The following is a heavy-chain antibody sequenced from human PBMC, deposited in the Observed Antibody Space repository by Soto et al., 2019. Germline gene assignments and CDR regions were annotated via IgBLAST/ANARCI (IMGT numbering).Heavy chain of an antibody. CDR1: GFTFSSYV. V-gene: IGHV3-64*02. CDR3: ARATTVTGSYFDY. CDR2: ISTNGGNT. Sequence: EVQLVESGEGSVQPGGSLRLSCVASGFTFSSYVIHWVRQAPGKGLEYVSTISTNGGNTFYADSVKGRFTVSRDNSKNTLYLQMGSLRAEDMAVYYCARATTVTGSYFDYWGQGTLVTVSS. D-gene: IGHD4-4*01. J-gene: IGHJ4*02.